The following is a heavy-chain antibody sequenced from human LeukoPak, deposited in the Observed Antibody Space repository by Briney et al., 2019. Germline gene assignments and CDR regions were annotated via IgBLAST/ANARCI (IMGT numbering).Heavy chain of an antibody. J-gene: IGHJ3*02. D-gene: IGHD3-10*01. Sequence: SGTLSLTCAVYGGSFSGYYWSWIRQPPGKGLEWIGEINHSGSTNYNPSLKSRVTISVDTSKNQFSLKLSSVTAADTAVYYRARGPVLLWFGSPGDAFDIWGQGTMVTVSS. CDR2: INHSGST. CDR1: GGSFSGYY. V-gene: IGHV4-34*01. CDR3: ARGPVLLWFGSPGDAFDI.